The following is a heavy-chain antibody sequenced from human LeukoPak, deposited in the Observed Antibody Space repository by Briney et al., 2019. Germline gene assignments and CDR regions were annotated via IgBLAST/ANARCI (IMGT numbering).Heavy chain of an antibody. D-gene: IGHD3-16*01. CDR2: ISGSGAST. CDR1: GFTFSSYW. V-gene: IGHV3-23*01. J-gene: IGHJ3*02. Sequence: PGGSLRLSCAASGFTFSSYWMNWVRQAPGKGLEWVSAISGSGASTYYADSVKGRFTISRDNSKNTLYVQMNSLRAEDTAVYYCAKSQFGGVFDGFDIWGQGTMVTVSS. CDR3: AKSQFGGVFDGFDI.